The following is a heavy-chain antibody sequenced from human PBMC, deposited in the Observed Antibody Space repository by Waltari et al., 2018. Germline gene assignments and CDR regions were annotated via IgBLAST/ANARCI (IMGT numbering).Heavy chain of an antibody. CDR1: GGSFSGSY. CDR3: ARGLGVTEGYYYYGMDV. CDR2: INHSGST. D-gene: IGHD4-4*01. V-gene: IGHV4-34*01. J-gene: IGHJ6*02. Sequence: QVQLQQWGAGLLKPSDTLSLTCAVYGGSFSGSYWSWLRQPPGKGLEWIGEINHSGSTNYNPSLKSRVTISVDTSKNQFSLKLSSVTAADTAVYYCARGLGVTEGYYYYGMDVWGQGTTVTVSS.